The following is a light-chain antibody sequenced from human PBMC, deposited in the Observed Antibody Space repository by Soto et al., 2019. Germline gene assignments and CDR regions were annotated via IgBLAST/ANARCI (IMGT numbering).Light chain of an antibody. CDR3: QSYDNSLRVV. CDR2: GNS. Sequence: QYVLTQPHSVSGAPGQRVTISCTGSSSNIGAGYDVHWYQQRPGTVPKLLIYGNSNRPSGVPDRFSGSKSGTSASLAITGLQAEDEADYYRQSYDNSLRVVLGGGTMLTVL. J-gene: IGLJ2*01. CDR1: SSNIGAGYD. V-gene: IGLV1-40*01.